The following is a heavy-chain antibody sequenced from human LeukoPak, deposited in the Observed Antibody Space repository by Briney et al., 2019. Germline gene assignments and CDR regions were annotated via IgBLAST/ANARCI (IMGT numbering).Heavy chain of an antibody. CDR1: GGSINTYY. J-gene: IGHJ4*02. Sequence: SETLSLTCTVSGGSINTYYWSWIRQPAGKGLEWIGRIYSSGTTHYNPSLKSRVTMSVDTSKNQFSLKLSSVTAADTAMYYCARVRSSGWGKGFDYWGQGTLVTVSS. V-gene: IGHV4-4*07. CDR2: IYSSGTT. CDR3: ARVRSSGWGKGFDY. D-gene: IGHD6-19*01.